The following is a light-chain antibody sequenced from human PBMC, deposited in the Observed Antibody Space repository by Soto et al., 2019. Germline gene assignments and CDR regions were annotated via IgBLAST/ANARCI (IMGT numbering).Light chain of an antibody. CDR3: QVWDSPSDHYV. CDR1: NIGSKS. Sequence: SDERTQPPSVSVGPGQTARIPCGGDNIGSKSVCWYQQKPGQAPVVVVYDGSDRPSVIPERFSGSNSGTTATLTISRVEAGDEAEYFCQVWDSPSDHYVFGAGTKVTGL. CDR2: DGS. V-gene: IGLV3-21*02. J-gene: IGLJ1*01.